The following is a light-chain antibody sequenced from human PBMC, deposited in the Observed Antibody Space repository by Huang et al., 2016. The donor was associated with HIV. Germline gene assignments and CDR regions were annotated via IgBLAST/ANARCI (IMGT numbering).Light chain of an antibody. CDR2: LGS. CDR1: LSLRHYNGYYY. CDR3: MQTLQTPRT. J-gene: IGKJ1*01. V-gene: IGKV2-28*01. Sequence: DIVMTQSPLSLPVTPGEPASISCRSSLSLRHYNGYYYLDWYLQKPGQSPQLLIYLGSNRASGVPYRFRGSGSGTDFTLKISRVEAEDVGIYYCMQTLQTPRTFGQGTKVEIK.